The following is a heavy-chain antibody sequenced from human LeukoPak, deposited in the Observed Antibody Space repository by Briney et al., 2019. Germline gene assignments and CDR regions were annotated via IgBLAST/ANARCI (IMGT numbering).Heavy chain of an antibody. V-gene: IGHV4-38-2*01. D-gene: IGHD5-12*01. CDR3: ARGTSTIVATFSF. CDR2: ISHSGTT. Sequence: SETLSLTCAVSGYSISSGYYWGWIRQSPGRGLKWIGSISHSGTTYYNPSLKSRVTISIDTSKNQFSLRLSSVTAADTAVYYCARGTSTIVATFSFWGQGTLVTVSS. CDR1: GYSISSGYY. J-gene: IGHJ4*02.